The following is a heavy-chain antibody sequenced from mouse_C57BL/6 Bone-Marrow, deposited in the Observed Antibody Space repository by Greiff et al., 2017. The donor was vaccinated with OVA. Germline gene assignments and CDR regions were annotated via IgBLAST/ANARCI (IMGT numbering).Heavy chain of an antibody. CDR2: INPNNGGT. D-gene: IGHD1-1*01. CDR3: ARRKGTTSYFDY. V-gene: IGHV1-26*01. J-gene: IGHJ2*01. Sequence: EVQLQQSGPELVKPGASVKISCKASGYTFTDYYMNWVKQSHGKSLEWIGDINPNNGGTSYNQKFKGKATLTVDKSSSTAYMELRSLTSEDSAVYYCARRKGTTSYFDYWGQGTTLTVSS. CDR1: GYTFTDYY.